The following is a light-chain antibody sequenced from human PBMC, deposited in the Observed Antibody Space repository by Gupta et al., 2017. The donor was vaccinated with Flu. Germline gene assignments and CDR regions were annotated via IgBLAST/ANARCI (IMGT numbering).Light chain of an antibody. J-gene: IGLJ2*01. CDR2: EVS. V-gene: IGLV3-10*01. Sequence: SYERTQPPSVSVSPGPTASITYSGDGLPKKYAYWYQLKSGQAPVLVIYEVSKRPSGIPDRFSGSRSGTTATLTITGVQMEDEADYYCDSRAVSSKNLVVFGRGTRVTVL. CDR1: GLPKKY. CDR3: DSRAVSSKNLVV.